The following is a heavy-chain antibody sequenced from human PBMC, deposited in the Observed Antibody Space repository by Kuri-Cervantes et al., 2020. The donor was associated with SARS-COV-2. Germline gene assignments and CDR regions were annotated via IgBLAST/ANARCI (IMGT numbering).Heavy chain of an antibody. Sequence: ASVKVSCKASGYTFTSYGISWVRQAPGQGLEWMGWISAYNGNTNYAQKLQGRVTMTTDTSTSTAYMELRSLRSDDTAVYYCARVPYSPLRRDDYCYDSSVPWYYYYGMDVWGQGTTVTVSS. V-gene: IGHV1-18*04. CDR3: ARVPYSPLRRDDYCYDSSVPWYYYYGMDV. CDR2: ISAYNGNT. D-gene: IGHD3-22*01. CDR1: GYTFTSYG. J-gene: IGHJ6*02.